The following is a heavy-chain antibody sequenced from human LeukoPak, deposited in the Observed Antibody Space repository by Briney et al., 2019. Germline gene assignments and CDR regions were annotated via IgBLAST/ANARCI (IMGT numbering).Heavy chain of an antibody. CDR2: IYYSGST. Sequence: SETLSLTCTVSGGSISSSSYYWGWIRQPPGKGLEWIGSIYYSGSTYYNPSLKSRVTISVDTSKNQFSLKLSSVAAADTAVYYCARQGITMIVVPDAFDIWGQGTMVTVSS. J-gene: IGHJ3*02. V-gene: IGHV4-39*01. CDR1: GGSISSSSYY. D-gene: IGHD3-22*01. CDR3: ARQGITMIVVPDAFDI.